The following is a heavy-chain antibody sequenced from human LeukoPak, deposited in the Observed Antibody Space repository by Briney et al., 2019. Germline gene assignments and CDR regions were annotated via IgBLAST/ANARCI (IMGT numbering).Heavy chain of an antibody. D-gene: IGHD2-2*01. V-gene: IGHV3-20*04. CDR2: INWNGGST. CDR1: GFTFDDYG. CDR3: ARDAIVVVPAAPDY. J-gene: IGHJ4*02. Sequence: GGSLRLSCAASGFTFDDYGMSWVRQAPGKGLEWVSGINWNGGSTGYADSVKGRFTISRDNAKTSLYLQMNSLRAEDTALYYCARDAIVVVPAAPDYWGQGTLVTVSS.